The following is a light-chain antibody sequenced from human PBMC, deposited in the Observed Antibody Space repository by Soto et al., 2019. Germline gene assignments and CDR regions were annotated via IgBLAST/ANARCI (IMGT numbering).Light chain of an antibody. CDR3: QQYGSSPRT. CDR1: QSVTSNY. CDR2: GIS. J-gene: IGKJ1*01. V-gene: IGKV3-20*01. Sequence: EVVMTPSPATLSVSPGERATLSCRASQSVTSNYLAWYQQKPGQAPRLLIYGISSRATGIPDRFSGSGSGTDFTLTISRLEPEDSAVYYCQQYGSSPRTFGQGTKVDIK.